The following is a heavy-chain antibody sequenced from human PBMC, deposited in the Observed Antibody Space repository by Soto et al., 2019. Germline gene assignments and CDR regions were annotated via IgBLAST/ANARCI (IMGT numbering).Heavy chain of an antibody. CDR1: GYSFSTYG. CDR2: ISGLNGNT. CDR3: ARDLFGEDGAGYFDY. V-gene: IGHV1-18*01. J-gene: IGHJ4*02. D-gene: IGHD3-10*01. Sequence: QVHLVQSGVEVKKPGASVKVSCKASGYSFSTYGISWVRQAPGQGLKWMGWISGLNGNTNYAQNLQGRVTMTTDTSTSTAYMELRSLVFDDTAMYYCARDLFGEDGAGYFDYWGQGTLVTVSS.